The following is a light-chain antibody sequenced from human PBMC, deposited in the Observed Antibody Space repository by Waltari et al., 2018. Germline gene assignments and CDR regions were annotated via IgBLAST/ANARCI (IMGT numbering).Light chain of an antibody. CDR2: GAS. V-gene: IGKV3-20*01. CDR1: QSVSSSF. J-gene: IGKJ1*01. CDR3: QQYGSSPTWT. Sequence: EIVLTQSQGTLSLCPGESATISCGSSQSVSSSFLAWYKEKPGQAPRLLIYGASSRATGIPDRFSGSGSGTDFTLTISILEPEDFAVYYCQQYGSSPTWTFGQGTKVEIK.